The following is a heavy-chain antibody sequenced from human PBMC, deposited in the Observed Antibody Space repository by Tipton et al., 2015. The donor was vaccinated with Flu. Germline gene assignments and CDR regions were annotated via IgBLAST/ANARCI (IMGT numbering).Heavy chain of an antibody. D-gene: IGHD3-16*02. V-gene: IGHV4-31*03. CDR3: ARAGTLMITFGGVIAALAFDI. J-gene: IGHJ3*02. Sequence: LRLSCTVSGGSISSGGYYWSWIRQHPGKGLEWIGYIYYSGSTYYNPSLKSRVTISVDTSKNQFSLKLSSVTAADTAVYYCARAGTLMITFGGVIAALAFDIWGQGTMVTVSS. CDR2: IYYSGST. CDR1: GGSISSGGYY.